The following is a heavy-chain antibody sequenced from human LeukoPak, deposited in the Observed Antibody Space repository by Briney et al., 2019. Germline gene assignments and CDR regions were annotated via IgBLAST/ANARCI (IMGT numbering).Heavy chain of an antibody. D-gene: IGHD1-26*01. V-gene: IGHV3-53*01. CDR1: GFTFSNYT. CDR2: IYSGGST. CDR3: ARELREHGVFDI. Sequence: PGGSLRLSCAASGFTFSNYTMNWVRQAPGKGLEWVSEIYSGGSTYYAASVKGRFSISRDNSKNTVYLQMNSLRVEDTAVYYCARELREHGVFDIWGQGIMVTVSS. J-gene: IGHJ3*02.